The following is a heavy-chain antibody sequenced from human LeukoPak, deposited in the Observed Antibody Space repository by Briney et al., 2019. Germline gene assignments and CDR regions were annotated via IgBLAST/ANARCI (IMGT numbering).Heavy chain of an antibody. J-gene: IGHJ5*02. V-gene: IGHV3-48*03. D-gene: IGHD3-22*01. Sequence: GGSLRLSCAASGFTFSSYEMNWVRQAPGKGLEWVSYISSSSTIYYADSVKGRFTISRVNAKNSLYLQMNSLRAEDTAVYYCARQRYYDSSGQFDPWGQGTLVTVSS. CDR2: ISSSSTI. CDR3: ARQRYYDSSGQFDP. CDR1: GFTFSSYE.